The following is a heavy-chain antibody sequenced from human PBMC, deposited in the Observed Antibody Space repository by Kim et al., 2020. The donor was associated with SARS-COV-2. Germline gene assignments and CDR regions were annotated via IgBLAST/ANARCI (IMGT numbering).Heavy chain of an antibody. Sequence: GGSLRLSCAASGFTFSGLWMTWVRQAPGKGLEWVSYINQDGSETYYVDSVKGRFTISRDNAKNSLYLQMNSLGDEDTALYYCARGGSISAWYYVYWGQGTLVTVSS. CDR3: ARGGSISAWYYVY. CDR1: GFTFSGLW. J-gene: IGHJ4*02. D-gene: IGHD6-19*01. CDR2: INQDGSET. V-gene: IGHV3-7*01.